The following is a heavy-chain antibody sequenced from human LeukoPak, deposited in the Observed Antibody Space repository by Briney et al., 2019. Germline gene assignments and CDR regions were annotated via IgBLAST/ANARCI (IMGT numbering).Heavy chain of an antibody. Sequence: PGGSLRLSCAVSGFPLSSYSITWVRQAPGKGLEWVSTVSVYGGTTYYADSVKGRFTISRDNSKNTLYLQMNSLRPEDAAVYFCAKELHGSGNYAFDYWGQGTLVTVSS. D-gene: IGHD3-10*01. CDR3: AKELHGSGNYAFDY. CDR2: VSVYGGTT. V-gene: IGHV3-23*01. CDR1: GFPLSSYS. J-gene: IGHJ4*02.